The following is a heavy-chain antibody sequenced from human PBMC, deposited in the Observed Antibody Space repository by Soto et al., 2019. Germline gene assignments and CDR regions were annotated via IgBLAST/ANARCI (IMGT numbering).Heavy chain of an antibody. CDR3: ARGSRVCSGGSCLRNWFDP. V-gene: IGHV4-34*01. J-gene: IGHJ5*02. CDR1: GGSFSGYY. CDR2: INHSGST. Sequence: QVQLQQWGAGLLKPSETLSLTCAVYGGSFSGYYWSWIRQPPGKGLEWIGEINHSGSTNYNPSLKSRVTISVDTSKNQFSLQLSSVTAADTAVYYCARGSRVCSGGSCLRNWFDPWGQGTLVTVSS. D-gene: IGHD2-15*01.